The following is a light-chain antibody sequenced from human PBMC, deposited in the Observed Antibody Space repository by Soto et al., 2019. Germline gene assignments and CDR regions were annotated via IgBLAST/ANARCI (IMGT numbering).Light chain of an antibody. J-gene: IGLJ1*01. CDR2: EDN. V-gene: IGLV1-51*02. Sequence: QSALAQPPSGSAAPGQKVTISCSGSSSNIENNYVSWYQQLPGTAPKLLIYEDNKRPSGIPDRFSGSKSGTSATLGITGLQTGDEADYYCGTWDSSLTAYVFGSGTKVTVL. CDR3: GTWDSSLTAYV. CDR1: SSNIENNY.